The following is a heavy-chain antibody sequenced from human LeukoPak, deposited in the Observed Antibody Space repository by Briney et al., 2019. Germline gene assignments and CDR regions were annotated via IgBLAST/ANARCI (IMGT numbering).Heavy chain of an antibody. J-gene: IGHJ4*02. V-gene: IGHV3-23*01. CDR1: GFTFNDHA. Sequence: GGSLRLSCAGSGFTFNDHAMSWVRQAPGKGLEWVSSISGSGGSTYYADYVKGRSTISRDNSKNVVYFEMHSLRGEDTAVYFCARGGQNFDFWRFDYWGQGTLVVVSS. CDR3: ARGGQNFDFWRFDY. CDR2: ISGSGGST. D-gene: IGHD3-3*01.